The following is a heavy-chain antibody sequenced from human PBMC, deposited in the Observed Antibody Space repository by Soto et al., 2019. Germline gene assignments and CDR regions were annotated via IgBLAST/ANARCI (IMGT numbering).Heavy chain of an antibody. CDR2: ISGSGGST. D-gene: IGHD2-2*01. J-gene: IGHJ6*03. CDR3: AKAPIVVVPTASYYYYMDV. V-gene: IGHV3-23*01. CDR1: GFTFSSYA. Sequence: LSLTCAASGFTFSSYAMSWVRQAPGKGLEWVSAISGSGGSTYYADSVKGRFTISRDNSKNTLYLQMNSLRAEDTAVYYCAKAPIVVVPTASYYYYMDVWGKGTTVTVSS.